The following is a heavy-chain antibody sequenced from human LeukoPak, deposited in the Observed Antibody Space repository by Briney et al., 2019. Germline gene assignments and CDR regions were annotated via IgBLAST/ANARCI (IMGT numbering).Heavy chain of an antibody. Sequence: PGRSLRLSCAASGFTFSSYGMHWVRQAPGKGLEWVAVIWYDGSNKYYADSVKGRFTISRDNSKNTLYLQMNSLRAEDTAVYYCARDLTRALDYYYYVMDVWGQGTTVTVSS. J-gene: IGHJ6*02. D-gene: IGHD2-2*01. CDR1: GFTFSSYG. CDR2: IWYDGSNK. V-gene: IGHV3-33*01. CDR3: ARDLTRALDYYYYVMDV.